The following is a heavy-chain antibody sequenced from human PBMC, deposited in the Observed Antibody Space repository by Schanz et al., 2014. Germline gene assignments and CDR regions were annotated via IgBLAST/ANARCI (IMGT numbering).Heavy chain of an antibody. CDR3: AGTYCSSTSCYTGYYYMDV. CDR2: FIPILDVG. J-gene: IGHJ6*03. D-gene: IGHD2-2*02. Sequence: QVQLVQSGAEVKKPGSPVKVSCKSSGGTFSSYAISWVRQAPGQGLEWVGRFIPILDVGNYAQQFQGRVTFTADKSTSTAYMELSSLRSEDTAVYYCAGTYCSSTSCYTGYYYMDVWGKGTTVTVSS. V-gene: IGHV1-69*02. CDR1: GGTFSSYA.